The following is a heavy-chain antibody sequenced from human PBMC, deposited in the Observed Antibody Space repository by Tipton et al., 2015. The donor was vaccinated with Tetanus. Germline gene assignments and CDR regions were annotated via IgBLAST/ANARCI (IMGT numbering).Heavy chain of an antibody. CDR3: ARSGEDYYYDSSGYDY. CDR1: GFTFDDYA. V-gene: IGHV3-9*01. Sequence: SLRLSCAAPGFTFDDYAMHWVRQAPGKGLEWVSGISWNSGSIGYADSVKGRFTISRDNAKNSLYLQMNSLRAEDTAVYYCARSGEDYYYDSSGYDYWGQGTLVTVSS. CDR2: ISWNSGSI. J-gene: IGHJ4*02. D-gene: IGHD3-22*01.